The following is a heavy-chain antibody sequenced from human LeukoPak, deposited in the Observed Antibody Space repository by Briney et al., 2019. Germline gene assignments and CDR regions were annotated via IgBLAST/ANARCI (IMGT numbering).Heavy chain of an antibody. CDR3: AKAYSSGWAPFDL. J-gene: IGHJ2*01. V-gene: IGHV3-9*01. CDR1: GFTFDDYA. D-gene: IGHD6-19*01. Sequence: PGRSLRLSCAASGFTFDDYAMHWVRQAPGKGLEWVSGISWNSGSIGYADSVKGRFTISRDNAKNSLYLQMNSLRAEDTALYYCAKAYSSGWAPFDLWGRGTLVTVSS. CDR2: ISWNSGSI.